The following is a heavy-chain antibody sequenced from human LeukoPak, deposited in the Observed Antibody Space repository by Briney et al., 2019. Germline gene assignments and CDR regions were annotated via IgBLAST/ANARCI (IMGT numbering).Heavy chain of an antibody. V-gene: IGHV1-2*02. D-gene: IGHD7-27*01. CDR2: INPNSGGT. CDR1: GYTFTGYY. J-gene: IGHJ3*02. CDR3: AREHLTGDGAFDI. Sequence: SVKVSCKASGYTFTGYYMHWVRQAPGQGLEWMGWINPNSGGTNYAQKFQGRVTMTRDTSISTAYMELSRLRSDDTAVYYCAREHLTGDGAFDIWGQGTMVTVSS.